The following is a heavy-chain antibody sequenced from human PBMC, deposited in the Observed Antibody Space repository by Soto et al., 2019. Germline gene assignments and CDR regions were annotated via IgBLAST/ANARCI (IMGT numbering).Heavy chain of an antibody. CDR3: ATLTAPSDY. CDR1: GFTFRNYF. D-gene: IGHD7-27*01. Sequence: GGSLRLSCVASGFTFRNYFMNWIRQAPGKGPEWLSYISSDERTVFYADYVKGQYTNSRDNAKNTVYMQMNRQRAEDTTENKCATLTAPSDYWGQGSLVTVSS. CDR2: ISSDERTV. J-gene: IGHJ4*02. V-gene: IGHV3-11*01.